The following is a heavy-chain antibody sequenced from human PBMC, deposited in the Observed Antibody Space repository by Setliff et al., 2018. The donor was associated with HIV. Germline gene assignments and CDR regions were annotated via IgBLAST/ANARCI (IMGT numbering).Heavy chain of an antibody. CDR1: GYTFTSYG. D-gene: IGHD6-13*01. CDR2: TSAYNGNT. J-gene: IGHJ6*03. CDR3: ASRSSSGSYYYYMDV. Sequence: ASVKVSCKASGYTFTSYGISWVRQAPGQGLEWVGWTSAYNGNTNYAQKLQGRVTMTTDTSTSTAYMELRSLRSDDTAVYYCASRSSSGSYYYYMDVWGKGTTVTVS. V-gene: IGHV1-18*01.